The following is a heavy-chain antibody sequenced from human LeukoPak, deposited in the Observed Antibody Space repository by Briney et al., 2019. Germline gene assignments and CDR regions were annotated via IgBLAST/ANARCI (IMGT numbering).Heavy chain of an antibody. V-gene: IGHV4-38-2*01. CDR3: ARYSSSSLGDWFDP. D-gene: IGHD6-6*01. Sequence: SETLSLTCAVSGYSISSGNYWDWIRQPPGKGLEWIGSIYHSGSTYYNPSLKSRVTISVDTSKNQFSLKLSSVTAADTAVYYCARYSSSSLGDWFDPWGQGTLVTVSS. CDR2: IYHSGST. CDR1: GYSISSGNY. J-gene: IGHJ5*02.